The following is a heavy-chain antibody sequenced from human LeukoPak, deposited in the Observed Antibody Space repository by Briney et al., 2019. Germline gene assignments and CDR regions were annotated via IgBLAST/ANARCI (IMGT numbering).Heavy chain of an antibody. CDR3: ARARDYYGSGSPFWVFDY. CDR2: ISDSGSFT. Sequence: GGSLRLSCAASGFSFKSYAISWVRQAPGKGLEWVSVISDSGSFTFYADSVRGRFTNSRDNSKSTVFLHMNNLRAEDTAVYYCARARDYYGSGSPFWVFDYWGQGTLVTVSS. V-gene: IGHV3-23*01. J-gene: IGHJ4*02. D-gene: IGHD3-10*01. CDR1: GFSFKSYA.